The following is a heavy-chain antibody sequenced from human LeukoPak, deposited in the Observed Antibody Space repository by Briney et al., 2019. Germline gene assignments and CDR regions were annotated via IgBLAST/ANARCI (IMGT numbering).Heavy chain of an antibody. CDR3: AKDPSSPNSGYPNWFDP. CDR2: ISWNSGSI. D-gene: IGHD5-12*01. V-gene: IGHV3-9*01. Sequence: GGSLRLSCAASGFTFSDYYMSWIRQAPGKGLEWVSGISWNSGSIGYADSVKGRFTISRDNAKNSLYLQMNSLRAEDTALYYCAKDPSSPNSGYPNWFDPWGQGTLVTVSS. CDR1: GFTFSDYY. J-gene: IGHJ5*02.